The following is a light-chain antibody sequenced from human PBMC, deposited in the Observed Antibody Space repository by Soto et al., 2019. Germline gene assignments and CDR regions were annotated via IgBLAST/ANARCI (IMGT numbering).Light chain of an antibody. CDR1: QGIYNY. Sequence: DIQMTQSPSSLSASVGDRVTITCRASQGIYNYLAWYQQKPGKPPKLLIYAASTLHSGVPSRFSGSGSGTEFTLTITSLQPEDVATFFCQKYDTAPWTLGQGTKVDIK. J-gene: IGKJ1*01. CDR2: AAS. V-gene: IGKV1-27*01. CDR3: QKYDTAPWT.